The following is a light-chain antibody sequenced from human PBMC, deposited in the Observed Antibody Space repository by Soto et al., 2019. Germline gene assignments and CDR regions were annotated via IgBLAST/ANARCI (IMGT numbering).Light chain of an antibody. CDR3: QQYGSSRT. J-gene: IGKJ1*01. Sequence: EIVLTQSPATLSLSPGERATLSCRASQSVARYLAWYQQKPGQAPRLLIYDASNRATGIPARFSGSGSGTDFTLTISRLEPEDFAVYYCQQYGSSRTFGQGTKVDIK. V-gene: IGKV3-20*01. CDR1: QSVARY. CDR2: DAS.